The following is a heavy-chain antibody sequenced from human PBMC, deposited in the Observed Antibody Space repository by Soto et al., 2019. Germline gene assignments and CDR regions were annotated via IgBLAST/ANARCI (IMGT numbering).Heavy chain of an antibody. D-gene: IGHD5-12*01. V-gene: IGHV1-18*04. CDR3: ARSTGMATIFDY. CDR2: ISAYNGNT. J-gene: IGHJ4*02. Sequence: ASVKVSCKASGYTFTSYCISWVLQAPGQGLEWMGWISAYNGNTNYAQKLQGRVTMTTDTSTSTAYMELRSLRSDDTAVYYCARSTGMATIFDYWGQGTLVTVSS. CDR1: GYTFTSYC.